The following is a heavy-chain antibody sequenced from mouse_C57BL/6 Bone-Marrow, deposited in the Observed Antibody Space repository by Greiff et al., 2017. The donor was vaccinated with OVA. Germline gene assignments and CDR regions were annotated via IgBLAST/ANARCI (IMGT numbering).Heavy chain of an antibody. CDR2: IYPRSGNT. V-gene: IGHV1-81*01. D-gene: IGHD2-3*01. CDR1: GYTFTSYG. J-gene: IGHJ4*01. CDR3: ARGGGYSGYNYAMDY. Sequence: QFQLQQSGAELARPGASVKLSCKASGYTFTSYGISWVKQRTGQGLEWIGEIYPRSGNTYYNEKFKGKATLTADKSSSTAYMELRSLTSEDSAVYFCARGGGYSGYNYAMDYWGQGTSVTVSS.